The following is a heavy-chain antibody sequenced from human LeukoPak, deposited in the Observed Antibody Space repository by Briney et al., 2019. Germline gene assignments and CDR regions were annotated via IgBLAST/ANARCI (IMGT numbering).Heavy chain of an antibody. CDR2: IYHSGST. CDR1: GGSISSGGYS. D-gene: IGHD3-22*01. V-gene: IGHV4-30-2*01. J-gene: IGHJ4*02. Sequence: SETLSLTCAVSGGSISSGGYSWSWIRQPPGKGLEWIGYIYHSGSTYYNPSLKSRVTISVDRSKNQFSLKLSSVTAADTAVYYCARSRGDSSGYYYFDYWGQGTLVTVSS. CDR3: ARSRGDSSGYYYFDY.